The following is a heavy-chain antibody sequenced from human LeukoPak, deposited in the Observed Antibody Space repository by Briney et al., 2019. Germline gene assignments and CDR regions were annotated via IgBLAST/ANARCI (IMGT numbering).Heavy chain of an antibody. J-gene: IGHJ4*02. Sequence: PGGSLRLSCATSGFNFSDSRMTWGRQAPGKGLQRVANINRDGTEKHFLDSVEGRFTISRDNANKSLYLHMSSMRPQDTALYFCVRGDWYFESWGQGTLVTVSS. CDR1: GFNFSDSR. V-gene: IGHV3-7*04. CDR3: VRGDWYFES. CDR2: INRDGTEK. D-gene: IGHD2-21*01.